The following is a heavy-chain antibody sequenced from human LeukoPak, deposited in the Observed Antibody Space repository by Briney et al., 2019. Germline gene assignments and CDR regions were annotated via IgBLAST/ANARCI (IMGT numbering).Heavy chain of an antibody. CDR2: IEKDGSAT. V-gene: IGHV3-7*01. CDR1: GFTFSSYW. D-gene: IGHD1-1*01. Sequence: GGSLRLSCAASGFTFSSYWMSWVRQAPGKGLEWVAKIEKDGSATYYVDSMKGRFTVSRDNAANSMYLQMSNLGVEDTAVYSCARAGVTNQLGETYWYSDLWGRGTLVTVSS. CDR3: ARAGVTNQLGETYWYSDL. J-gene: IGHJ2*01.